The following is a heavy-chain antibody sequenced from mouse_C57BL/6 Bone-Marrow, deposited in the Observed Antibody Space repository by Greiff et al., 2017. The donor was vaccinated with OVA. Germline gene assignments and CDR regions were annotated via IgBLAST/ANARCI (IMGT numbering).Heavy chain of an antibody. Sequence: EVKLMESGGDLVKPGGSLKLSCAASGFTFSSYGMSWVRQTPDKRLEWVATSSSGGSYTYYPDSVKGRFTISRDNAKNTLYLQMSSLKSEDTAMYYCAIYDGYYVLFFDYWGQGTTLTVSS. D-gene: IGHD2-3*01. V-gene: IGHV5-6*01. CDR2: SSSGGSYT. CDR1: GFTFSSYG. CDR3: AIYDGYYVLFFDY. J-gene: IGHJ2*01.